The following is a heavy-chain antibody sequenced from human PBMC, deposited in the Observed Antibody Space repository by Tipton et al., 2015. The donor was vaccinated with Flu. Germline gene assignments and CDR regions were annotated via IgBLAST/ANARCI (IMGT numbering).Heavy chain of an antibody. CDR2: INPSGGST. D-gene: IGHD3-9*01. Sequence: QLVQSGAEVKKPGASVKVSCKASGYTFTSYYMHWVRQATGQGLEWMGIINPSGGSTSYAQKFQGRVTMTRDTSTGTVYMELSSLRSEDTAVYYCARDGSYYDILTGQYYFDYWGQGTLVAVSS. V-gene: IGHV1-46*01. CDR1: GYTFTSYY. J-gene: IGHJ4*02. CDR3: ARDGSYYDILTGQYYFDY.